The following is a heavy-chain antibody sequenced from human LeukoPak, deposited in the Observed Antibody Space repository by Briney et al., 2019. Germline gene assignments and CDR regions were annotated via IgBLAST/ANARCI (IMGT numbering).Heavy chain of an antibody. CDR2: ISLSGGST. CDR3: AKGGGSGAFDP. CDR1: GFSLSNYA. D-gene: IGHD3-10*01. J-gene: IGHJ5*02. Sequence: GGSLRLSCAASGFSLSNYAMSWVRQAPGKGLEWVSAISLSGGSTYYAGSVTGRFTISRDNSKNTLFLQMNSLRAEDTALYYCAKGGGSGAFDPWGQGTLVTV. V-gene: IGHV3-23*01.